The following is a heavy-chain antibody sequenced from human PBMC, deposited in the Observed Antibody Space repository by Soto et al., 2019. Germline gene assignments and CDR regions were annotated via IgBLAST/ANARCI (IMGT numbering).Heavy chain of an antibody. CDR2: IYHSGNT. CDR3: ARGDYYDSSGYYERAFDI. Sequence: SETLSLTCAVSGGSISSGGYSWSWIRQPPGKGLEWIGYIYHSGNTYYNPSLKSRVTISIDRSKNQFSLKLSSVTAADTAVYYCARGDYYDSSGYYERAFDIWGQGTMVTVSS. J-gene: IGHJ3*02. V-gene: IGHV4-30-2*01. CDR1: GGSISSGGYS. D-gene: IGHD3-22*01.